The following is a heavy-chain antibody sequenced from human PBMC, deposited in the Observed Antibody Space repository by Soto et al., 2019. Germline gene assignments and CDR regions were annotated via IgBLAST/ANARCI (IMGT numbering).Heavy chain of an antibody. D-gene: IGHD5-12*01. CDR1: GFTFSSYA. Sequence: QVQLVESGGGVVQPGRSLRLSCAASGFTFSSYAMHWVRQVPGKGLEWVAVISYDGSNKYYADSVKGRFTISRDNSKNTLYLQINSLRAEDTAVYYCARDVRDGYNYSWYFDLWGRGTLVTVSS. CDR3: ARDVRDGYNYSWYFDL. V-gene: IGHV3-30-3*01. CDR2: ISYDGSNK. J-gene: IGHJ2*01.